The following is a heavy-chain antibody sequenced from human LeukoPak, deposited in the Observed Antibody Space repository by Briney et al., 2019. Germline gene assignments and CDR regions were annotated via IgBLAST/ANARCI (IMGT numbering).Heavy chain of an antibody. D-gene: IGHD5-18*01. CDR1: GFTFSSYG. J-gene: IGHJ5*02. Sequence: PGGSLRLSCAASGFTFSSYGMSWVRQAPGKGLEWVSAISGSGGSTYYADSVKGRFTISRDNSKNTLYLQMNSLRAEDTAVYYCAKGRRGSYGTSNWFDPWGQGTLVTVSS. CDR2: ISGSGGST. V-gene: IGHV3-23*01. CDR3: AKGRRGSYGTSNWFDP.